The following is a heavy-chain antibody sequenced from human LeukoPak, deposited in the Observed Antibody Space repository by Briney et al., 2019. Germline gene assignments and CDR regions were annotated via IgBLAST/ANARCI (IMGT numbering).Heavy chain of an antibody. CDR3: ARTTAENWFDP. CDR1: GGSISSYY. V-gene: IGHV4-59*08. D-gene: IGHD4-17*01. Sequence: KPSETLSLTCTVSGGSISSYYWSWIRQPPGKGLEWIGYIYYSGSTNHNPSLKSRVTISVDTSKNQFSLKLSSVTAADTAVYYCARTTAENWFDPWGQGTLVTVSS. J-gene: IGHJ5*02. CDR2: IYYSGST.